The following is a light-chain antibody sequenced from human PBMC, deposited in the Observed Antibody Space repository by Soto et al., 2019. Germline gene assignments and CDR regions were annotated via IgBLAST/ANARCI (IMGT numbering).Light chain of an antibody. V-gene: IGKV3D-15*01. Sequence: EVVMTQSPATLSVSPGERATLSCRASQSVNSNLAWYQLKPGQAPRLLIYEASTRATGIPARFSGSGSGTEFTLTISSLQSEDFAVHYCQQYNKWPLTFGGGTKVEIK. CDR1: QSVNSN. J-gene: IGKJ4*01. CDR2: EAS. CDR3: QQYNKWPLT.